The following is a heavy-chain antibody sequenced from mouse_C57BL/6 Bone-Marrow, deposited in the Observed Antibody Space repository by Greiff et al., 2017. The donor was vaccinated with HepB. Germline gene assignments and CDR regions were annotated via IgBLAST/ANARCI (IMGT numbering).Heavy chain of an antibody. CDR3: ARGGSTMVTKTGYYAMDY. CDR2: IDPNSGGT. D-gene: IGHD2-2*01. J-gene: IGHJ4*01. Sequence: QVQLKQPGAELVKPGASVKLSCKASGYTFTSYWMHWVKQRPGRGLEWIGRIDPNSGGTKYNEKFKSKATLTVDKPSSTAYMQLSSLTSEDSAVYYCARGGSTMVTKTGYYAMDYWGQGTSVTVSS. CDR1: GYTFTSYW. V-gene: IGHV1-72*01.